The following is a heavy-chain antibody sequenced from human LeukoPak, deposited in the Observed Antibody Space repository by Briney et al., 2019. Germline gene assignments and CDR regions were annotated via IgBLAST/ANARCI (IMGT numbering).Heavy chain of an antibody. V-gene: IGHV4-59*12. CDR2: IYYSGST. D-gene: IGHD3-16*01. CDR3: ARDFQEGEKDY. CDR1: GGSINPYY. J-gene: IGHJ4*02. Sequence: SETLSLTCSVSGGSINPYYWTWIRQSPGRGLEWIGSIYYSGSTYYNPSLKSRVTISVDTSKNQFSLKLSSVTAADTAVYYCARDFQEGEKDYWGQGTLVTVSS.